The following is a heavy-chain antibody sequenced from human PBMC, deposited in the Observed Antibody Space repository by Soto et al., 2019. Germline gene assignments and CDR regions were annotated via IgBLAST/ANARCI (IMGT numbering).Heavy chain of an antibody. D-gene: IGHD3-10*01. Sequence: QVQLQESGPGLVKPSQTLSLTCTVSGGSISSGGYYWSWIRQHPGKGLEWIGYIYYTGSTYYNPSLKSRVTISVDTSKNQFALKLSSVTAADTAVYYCATLYMVRGVRTFDYWGQGTLVTVSS. J-gene: IGHJ4*02. CDR1: GGSISSGGYY. CDR2: IYYTGST. V-gene: IGHV4-31*03. CDR3: ATLYMVRGVRTFDY.